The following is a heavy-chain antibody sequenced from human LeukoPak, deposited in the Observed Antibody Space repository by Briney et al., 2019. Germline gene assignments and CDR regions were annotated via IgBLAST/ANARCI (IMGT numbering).Heavy chain of an antibody. CDR3: ARGPDIVVVVAAPASTFDY. Sequence: GASVKVSCKASGYTFTGYYMHWVRQAPGQGLEWMGWINPNSGGTNYAQKFQGGVTMTRDTSISTAYMELSRLRSDDTAVYYCARGPDIVVVVAAPASTFDYWGQGTLVTVSS. CDR1: GYTFTGYY. D-gene: IGHD2-15*01. CDR2: INPNSGGT. V-gene: IGHV1-2*02. J-gene: IGHJ4*02.